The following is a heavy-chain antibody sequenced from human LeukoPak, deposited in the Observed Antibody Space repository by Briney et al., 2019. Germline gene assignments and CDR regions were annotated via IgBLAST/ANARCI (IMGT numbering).Heavy chain of an antibody. D-gene: IGHD3-10*01. CDR1: GYTFTGYY. V-gene: IGHV1-2*02. CDR2: INPNSGGT. J-gene: IGHJ4*02. Sequence: GASVKVSCKASGYTFTGYYMHWVRQAPGQGLEWMGWINPNSGGTNYAQKFQGRVTMTRDTSISTAYMELSRLRSDDTAVYYCARLGTTYYYGSRSVYWGQGTLVTVSS. CDR3: ARLGTTYYYGSRSVY.